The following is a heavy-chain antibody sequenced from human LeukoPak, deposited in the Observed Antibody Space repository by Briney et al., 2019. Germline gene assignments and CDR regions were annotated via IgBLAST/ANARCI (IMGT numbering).Heavy chain of an antibody. CDR1: GGSFSGYY. J-gene: IGHJ4*02. Sequence: PSETLSLTCAVYGGSFSGYYWSWIRQPPGKGLEWIGYISYSGSTNFNPSLKSRVTISVDTSKNQFSLRLNSVTAADTAVFYCATYSNDFWSGQHFFDFWGQGILVAVSS. CDR3: ATYSNDFWSGQHFFDF. V-gene: IGHV4-59*01. CDR2: ISYSGST. D-gene: IGHD3-3*01.